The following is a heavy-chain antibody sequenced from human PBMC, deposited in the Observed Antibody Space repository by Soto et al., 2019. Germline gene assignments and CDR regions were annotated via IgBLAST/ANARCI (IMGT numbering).Heavy chain of an antibody. Sequence: QVQLVQSGAEVRKPGASVKVSCKASGYTFSSYYMHWLRQAPGQGLEWMGIINPSGGSATYAQKFQGRVTVTRDTSTSTVYMELRSLTSEDTAVYYCARDSGWFDPWGQGTLVTVYS. D-gene: IGHD6-25*01. CDR1: GYTFSSYY. J-gene: IGHJ5*02. CDR3: ARDSGWFDP. CDR2: INPSGGSA. V-gene: IGHV1-46*01.